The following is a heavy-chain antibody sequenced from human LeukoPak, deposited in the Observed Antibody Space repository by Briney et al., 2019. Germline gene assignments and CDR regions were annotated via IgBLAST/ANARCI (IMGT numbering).Heavy chain of an antibody. V-gene: IGHV3-23*01. Sequence: PGGSLRLSCAASGFTFSSYAMSWVRQAPGKGLEWVSTMSSGGTTYYGDSVKGRFTISRGNSKNTLYLQMSNLRAEDTAVYFCARGGGLDVWGQGATVTVSS. CDR3: ARGGGLDV. CDR2: MSSGGTT. D-gene: IGHD3-16*01. CDR1: GFTFSSYA. J-gene: IGHJ6*02.